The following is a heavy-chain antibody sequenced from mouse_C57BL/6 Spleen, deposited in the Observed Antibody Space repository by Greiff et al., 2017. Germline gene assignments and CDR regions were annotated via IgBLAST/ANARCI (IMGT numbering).Heavy chain of an antibody. Sequence: QVQLQQSGAELVKPGASVKISCKASGYTFTDYYINWVKQRPGQGLEWIGKIGPGSGSTSFNEKFKGKATLTADKSSSTAYMQLSSLTSEDSAVYFWARDYYGSSYLLDYWGRGTTLTGSS. CDR2: IGPGSGST. CDR3: ARDYYGSSYLLDY. CDR1: GYTFTDYY. V-gene: IGHV1-77*01. J-gene: IGHJ2*01. D-gene: IGHD1-1*01.